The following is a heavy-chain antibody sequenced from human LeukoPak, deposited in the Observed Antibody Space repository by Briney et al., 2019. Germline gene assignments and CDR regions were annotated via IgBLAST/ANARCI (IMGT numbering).Heavy chain of an antibody. V-gene: IGHV1-46*01. CDR2: INPSGGST. J-gene: IGHJ4*02. Sequence: ASVKVSCKASGYTFTSYYMRWVRQAPGQGLEWMGIINPSGGSTSYAQKFQGRVTMTRDTSTSTVYMELSSLRSEDTAVYYCARGKRRITMIVVVIDYFDYWGQGTLVTVSS. CDR3: ARGKRRITMIVVVIDYFDY. D-gene: IGHD3-22*01. CDR1: GYTFTSYY.